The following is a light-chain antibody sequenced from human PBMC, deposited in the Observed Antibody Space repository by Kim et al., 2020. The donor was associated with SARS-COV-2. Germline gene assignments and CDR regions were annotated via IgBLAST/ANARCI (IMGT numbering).Light chain of an antibody. CDR1: QDISTW. CDR3: QQANNLPLT. V-gene: IGKV1-12*01. CDR2: AAS. Sequence: DIQMTQSPSSVSASVGDRVTITCRASQDISTWLAWYQQRPGKVPKLLIYAASSLQSGVPSRFSGSGSGTDFTLTISSLQPEEFETYYSQQANNLPLTFGGGTKVDIK. J-gene: IGKJ4*01.